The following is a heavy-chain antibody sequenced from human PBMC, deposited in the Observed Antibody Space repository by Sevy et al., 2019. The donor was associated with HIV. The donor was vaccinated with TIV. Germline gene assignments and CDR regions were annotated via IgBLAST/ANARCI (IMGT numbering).Heavy chain of an antibody. CDR2: IYYSGST. Sequence: ETLSLTCTVSGGSISSSSYYWGWIRQPPGKGLEWIGSIYYSGSTYYNPSLKSRFTISVDTSKNQFSLKLSSVTAADTAVYYCARQAVANWGGHFDYWGQGTLVTVSS. D-gene: IGHD7-27*01. V-gene: IGHV4-39*01. CDR1: GGSISSSSYY. CDR3: ARQAVANWGGHFDY. J-gene: IGHJ4*02.